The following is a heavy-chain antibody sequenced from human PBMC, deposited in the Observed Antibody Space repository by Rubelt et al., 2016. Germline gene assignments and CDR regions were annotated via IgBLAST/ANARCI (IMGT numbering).Heavy chain of an antibody. CDR3: ARWELLDRNWFDP. D-gene: IGHD1-26*01. V-gene: IGHV1-18*01. CDR2: ISDYNGNT. J-gene: IGHJ5*02. Sequence: QVQLVQSAAEVKKPGASVTVSCKASGYTFTTYGISCVRQAPGQGLEWMGWISDYNGNTNFSRKFQGRVTMTTDTTTSTAYMELRNMRTDDTAVYYCARWELLDRNWFDPWGQGTLVTVSS. CDR1: GYTFTTYG.